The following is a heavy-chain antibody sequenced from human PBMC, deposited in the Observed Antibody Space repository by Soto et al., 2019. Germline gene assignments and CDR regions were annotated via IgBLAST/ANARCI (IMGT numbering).Heavy chain of an antibody. J-gene: IGHJ4*02. CDR1: GFTFSSYA. CDR3: ARDDYYDTSGYLALFDY. V-gene: IGHV3-64*04. Sequence: HPGGSLRLSCAASGFTFSSYAMHWVRQAPGKGLEYVSAISSSGGSTYYADSVKGRFTVSRDNSKNSLYLQMNSLRDEDTAVYYCARDDYYDTSGYLALFDYWGQGTLVTVSS. CDR2: ISSSGGST. D-gene: IGHD3-22*01.